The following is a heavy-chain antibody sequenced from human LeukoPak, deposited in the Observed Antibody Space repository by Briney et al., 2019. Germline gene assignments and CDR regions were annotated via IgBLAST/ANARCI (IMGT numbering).Heavy chain of an antibody. J-gene: IGHJ6*02. D-gene: IGHD3-22*01. CDR2: ISVYNGNT. CDR1: GYTFTSYG. V-gene: IGHV1-18*01. Sequence: ASVTVSCKASGYTFTSYGISWVRQAPGQGLEWMGWISVYNGNTEYTQRLQGRVTVTTDTSTSTAYMELRSLRSDDTAVYYCARDPLMYDSSGYYLYHYYYGMDVWGQGTTVTVSS. CDR3: ARDPLMYDSSGYYLYHYYYGMDV.